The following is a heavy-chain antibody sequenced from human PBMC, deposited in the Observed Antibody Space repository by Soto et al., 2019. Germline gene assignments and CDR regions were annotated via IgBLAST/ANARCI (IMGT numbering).Heavy chain of an antibody. CDR1: SGPDRSHN. CDR3: VRQGIASLHGLVDV. J-gene: IGHJ6*02. V-gene: IGHV4-59*08. D-gene: IGHD4-4*01. CDR2: VYYTGDT. Sequence: QVQLQQSGPRLVKPSETLSLTCTVSSGPDRSHNWGWIRQPPGRGLEWIGYVYYTGDTAYNPSLRGRVTISADTSTNDISLTLNSATAADTAVYYCVRQGIASLHGLVDVWGQGTTVSVSS.